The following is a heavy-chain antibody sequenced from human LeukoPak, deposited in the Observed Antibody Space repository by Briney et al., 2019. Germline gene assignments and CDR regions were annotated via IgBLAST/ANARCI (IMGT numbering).Heavy chain of an antibody. CDR3: ARGEIMAYYFDY. J-gene: IGHJ4*02. Sequence: PSETLSLTCTVSGGSISSYYWSWIRQPPGKGLEWIGYIYYSGSTNYNPSLKSRVTISVDTSKNQFSLKLSSVTAADTAVYYCARGEIMAYYFDYWGQGTLVTVSS. D-gene: IGHD3-16*01. CDR2: IYYSGST. V-gene: IGHV4-59*01. CDR1: GGSISSYY.